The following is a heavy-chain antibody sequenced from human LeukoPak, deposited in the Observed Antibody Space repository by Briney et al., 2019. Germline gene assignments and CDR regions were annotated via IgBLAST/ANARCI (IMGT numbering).Heavy chain of an antibody. D-gene: IGHD3-10*01. CDR3: ARGCCKVRGTIRNWFDP. Sequence: ASVKVSCKASGYTFTSYYMHWVRQAPGQGLEWMGWMNPNSGNTGYAQKFQGRVTMTMNTSITTAYMELTGLTSEDTAVYYCARGCCKVRGTIRNWFDPWGQGTLVTVSS. J-gene: IGHJ5*02. CDR2: MNPNSGNT. V-gene: IGHV1-8*02. CDR1: GYTFTSYY.